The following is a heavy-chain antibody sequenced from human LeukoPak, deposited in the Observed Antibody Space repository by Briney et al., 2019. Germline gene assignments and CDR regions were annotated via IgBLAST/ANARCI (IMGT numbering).Heavy chain of an antibody. Sequence: ASVKVSCKATGYTFTSQHMHWVRQAPGLGPEWMGWINPNSGGTIYAQKFQGRVTMTRETSISTAYMELTRLRSDDTAVYYCAREFGGLDYWGQGTLVTVSS. D-gene: IGHD2-15*01. CDR1: GYTFTSQH. V-gene: IGHV1-2*02. J-gene: IGHJ4*02. CDR3: AREFGGLDY. CDR2: INPNSGGT.